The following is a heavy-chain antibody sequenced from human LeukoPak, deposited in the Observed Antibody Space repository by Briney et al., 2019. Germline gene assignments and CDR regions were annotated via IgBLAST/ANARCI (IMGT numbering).Heavy chain of an antibody. CDR3: ARAYYYDSSGYYDGY. CDR2: ISSSSSYI. J-gene: IGHJ4*02. Sequence: GGSLRLSCAASGFTLSSYSMNWVRQAPGKGLEWVSSISSSSSYIYYADSVKGRFTISRDNAKNSLYLQMNSLRAEDTAVCYCARAYYYDSSGYYDGYWGQGTLVTVSS. V-gene: IGHV3-21*01. CDR1: GFTLSSYS. D-gene: IGHD3-22*01.